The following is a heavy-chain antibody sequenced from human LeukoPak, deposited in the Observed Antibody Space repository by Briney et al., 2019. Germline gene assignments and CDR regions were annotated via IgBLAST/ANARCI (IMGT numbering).Heavy chain of an antibody. V-gene: IGHV1-2*02. CDR1: GYTFTGYY. CDR3: ARPYCSGGSCHDYFDY. CDR2: FDPEDGET. J-gene: IGHJ4*02. D-gene: IGHD2-15*01. Sequence: ASVKVSCKASGYTFTGYYMHWVRQAPGKGLEWMGGFDPEDGETIYAQKFQGRVTMTRDTSINTAYMELRRLKSDDTAVYYCARPYCSGGSCHDYFDYWGQGTLVTVSS.